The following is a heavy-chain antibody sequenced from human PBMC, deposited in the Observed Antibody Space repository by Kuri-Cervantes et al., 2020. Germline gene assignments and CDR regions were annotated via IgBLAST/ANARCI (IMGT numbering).Heavy chain of an antibody. CDR3: AKDIGLDYYYYYGMDV. Sequence: SLKISCAASGFTFSSYGMHWVRQAPGKGLEWVSGTRWNSGSIGYADSVKGRFTISRDNAKNSLYLQMNSLRAEDTALYYCAKDIGLDYYYYYGMDVWGQGTTVTVSS. CDR1: GFTFSSYG. CDR2: TRWNSGSI. J-gene: IGHJ6*02. V-gene: IGHV3-9*01.